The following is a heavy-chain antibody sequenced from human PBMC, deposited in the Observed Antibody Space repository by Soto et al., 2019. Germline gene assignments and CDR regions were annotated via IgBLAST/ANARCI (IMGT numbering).Heavy chain of an antibody. D-gene: IGHD2-2*01. J-gene: IGHJ6*03. CDR3: AMSYCSSTSCPWDYYYMDV. CDR1: GYTFTSYA. V-gene: IGHV1-3*01. Sequence: QVQLVQSGAEVKKPGASVKVSCKASGYTFTSYAMHWVRQAPGQRLEWMGWINAGNGNTKYSQKFQGRVTITRDTSASTAYMELSSLRSEDTAVYYCAMSYCSSTSCPWDYYYMDVWGKGTTVTVSS. CDR2: INAGNGNT.